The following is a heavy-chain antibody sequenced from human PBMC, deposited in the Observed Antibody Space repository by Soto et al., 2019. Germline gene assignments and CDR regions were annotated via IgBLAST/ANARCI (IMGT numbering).Heavy chain of an antibody. D-gene: IGHD1-1*01. CDR2: ISGRGGST. CDR3: AKGGRYNWNDENYYYSMDV. V-gene: IGHV3-23*01. CDR1: GVTFSNYA. J-gene: IGHJ6*03. Sequence: GGSLRLSCAAAGVTFSNYAISWVLQATGKGLEWVSGISGRGGSTYYADSVKGRFTISRDNSKNTLYLQMNSLRAEDTAVYYCAKGGRYNWNDENYYYSMDVWGKGTTVTVSS.